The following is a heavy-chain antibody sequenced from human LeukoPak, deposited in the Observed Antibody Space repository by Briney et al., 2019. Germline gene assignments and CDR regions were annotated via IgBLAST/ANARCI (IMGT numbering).Heavy chain of an antibody. CDR1: GFTFSSYW. CDR2: INSDGSST. J-gene: IGHJ4*02. Sequence: GSLRLSYAASGFTFSSYWMHWVRQAPGKGLVWVSRINSDGSSTSYADSVKGRFTISRDNAKNTLYLQMNSLRAEDTAVYYCARESPSGSYYSNYWGQGTLVTVSS. V-gene: IGHV3-74*01. CDR3: ARESPSGSYYSNY. D-gene: IGHD1-26*01.